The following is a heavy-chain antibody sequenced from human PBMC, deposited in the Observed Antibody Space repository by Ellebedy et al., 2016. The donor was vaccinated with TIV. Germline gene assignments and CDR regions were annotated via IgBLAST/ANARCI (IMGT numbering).Heavy chain of an antibody. D-gene: IGHD5-24*01. J-gene: IGHJ2*01. CDR3: ARLTDEMVGAGAVFDL. Sequence: SETLSLXXTVSGGSISSGGYYWSWIRQHPGKGLEWIGYIYYSGSTYYNPSLKSRVTISVDTSKNQFSLKLSSVTAADTAVYYCARLTDEMVGAGAVFDLWGRGTLVTVSS. CDR2: IYYSGST. V-gene: IGHV4-31*03. CDR1: GGSISSGGYY.